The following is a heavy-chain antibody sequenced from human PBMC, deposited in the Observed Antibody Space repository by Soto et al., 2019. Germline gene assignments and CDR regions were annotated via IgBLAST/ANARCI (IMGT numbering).Heavy chain of an antibody. CDR2: ISTYNGNT. V-gene: IGHV1-18*01. Sequence: QVQLVQSGAEAKKPGASVKVSCKASGYTFTTYGMSWVRQAPGQGLDWMGWISTYNGNTKYAEGLQGRVTMTTDTTPSTAYMELRSLISEDTAVYACVRGPTDYSDNSGDYFLDYWGQGTLVTVSS. CDR3: VRGPTDYSDNSGDYFLDY. CDR1: GYTFTTYG. D-gene: IGHD3-22*01. J-gene: IGHJ4*02.